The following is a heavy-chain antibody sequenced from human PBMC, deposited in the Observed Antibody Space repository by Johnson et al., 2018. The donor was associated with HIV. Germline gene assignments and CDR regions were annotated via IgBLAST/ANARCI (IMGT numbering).Heavy chain of an antibody. V-gene: IGHV3-53*01. CDR2: IYSGGST. Sequence: VQLVESGGGLIQPGGSLRLSCAASGFTVSSNYMSWVRQAPGKGLEWVSVIYSGGSTYYADSVNGRFTISRDNSKNTLYLQMNSLRAEDTAVYYCARDTAMVHDAFDIWGQGTMVTVSS. CDR1: GFTVSSNY. CDR3: ARDTAMVHDAFDI. D-gene: IGHD5-18*01. J-gene: IGHJ3*02.